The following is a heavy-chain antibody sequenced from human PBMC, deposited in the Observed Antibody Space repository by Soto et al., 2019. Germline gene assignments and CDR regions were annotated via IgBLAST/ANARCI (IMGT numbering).Heavy chain of an antibody. CDR3: AHATWCGDPFDY. Sequence: QITLKESGPTLVKPTQTLTLTCTFSGFSLSTGGVGVGWIRQPPGKALEWLALIYWDDDKRYSPSLKIRLTITQDTSKNQVVRTMTNMDPVDTATYYCAHATWCGDPFDYWGQGTLVTVSS. CDR1: GFSLSTGGVG. CDR2: IYWDDDK. D-gene: IGHD3-10*01. V-gene: IGHV2-5*02. J-gene: IGHJ4*02.